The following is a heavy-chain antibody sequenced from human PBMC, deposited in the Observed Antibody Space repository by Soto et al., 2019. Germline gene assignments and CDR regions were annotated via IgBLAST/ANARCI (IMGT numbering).Heavy chain of an antibody. CDR1: GFTFRDYG. CDR3: AKGLFTVIGGFYYYSALED. D-gene: IGHD3-22*01. J-gene: IGHJ6*02. V-gene: IGHV3-30*18. CDR2: ISNDGSSI. Sequence: QEQLVESGGGVVQPGKSLRLSCAASGFTFRDYGMHWVRQAPGKGLEWVALISNDGSSIYFADSVRGRFTLSRDNSKNALYLQMSSLRTEDSAVYFFAKGLFTVIGGFYYYSALEDWGQGTTVTASS.